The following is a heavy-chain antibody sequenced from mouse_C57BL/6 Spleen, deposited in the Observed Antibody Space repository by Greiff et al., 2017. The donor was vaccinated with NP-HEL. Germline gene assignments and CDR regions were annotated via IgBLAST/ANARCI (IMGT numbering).Heavy chain of an antibody. CDR2: IYPGSGST. Sequence: QVQLQQPGAELVKPGASVKMSCKASGYTFTSYWITWVKQRPGQGLEWIGDIYPGSGSTNYNEKFKSKATLTVDTSSSTAYMQLSSLTSEDSAVYYCARYVVAKDYAMDYWGQGTSVTVSS. D-gene: IGHD1-1*01. CDR3: ARYVVAKDYAMDY. J-gene: IGHJ4*01. CDR1: GYTFTSYW. V-gene: IGHV1-55*01.